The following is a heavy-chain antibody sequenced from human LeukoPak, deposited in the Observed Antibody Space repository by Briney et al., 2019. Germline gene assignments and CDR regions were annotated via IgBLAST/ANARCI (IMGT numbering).Heavy chain of an antibody. CDR1: GFTLSDYY. CDR2: ISSSGSTI. J-gene: IGHJ4*02. D-gene: IGHD1-26*01. CDR3: ARVRVGATTDFDY. V-gene: IGHV3-11*04. Sequence: GGSLRLSCAASGFTLSDYYMSWIRQAPGKGLEWVSYISSSGSTIYYADSVKGRFTISRDNAKNSLYLQMNRLRAEDTAVYYCARVRVGATTDFDYWGQGTLVTVSS.